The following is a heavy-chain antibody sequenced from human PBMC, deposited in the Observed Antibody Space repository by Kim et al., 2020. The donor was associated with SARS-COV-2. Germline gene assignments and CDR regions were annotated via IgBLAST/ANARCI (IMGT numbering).Heavy chain of an antibody. CDR3: ARHAKDTSNPLDH. Sequence: YTTSLKSRVTQSVDTSKSQCALKLTSVTAADTAMYYCARHAKDTSNPLDHWGQGTLVTVSS. J-gene: IGHJ4*02. V-gene: IGHV4-59*08.